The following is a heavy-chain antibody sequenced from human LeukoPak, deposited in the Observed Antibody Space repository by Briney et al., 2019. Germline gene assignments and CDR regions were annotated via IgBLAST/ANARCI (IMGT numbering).Heavy chain of an antibody. D-gene: IGHD2-21*01. CDR2: IFYSGNT. CDR3: ARQIAVVEPTDPNWFDS. V-gene: IGHV4-39*07. CDR1: GGSISSSSFY. Sequence: SETLSLTCTVSGGSISSSSFYWGWIRQPPEKGLEWIGSIFYSGNTYYTPSLQSRVTMSLDTSKSQFSLSLTSVTAADTAVYYCARQIAVVEPTDPNWFDSWGQGTLVTVSS. J-gene: IGHJ5*01.